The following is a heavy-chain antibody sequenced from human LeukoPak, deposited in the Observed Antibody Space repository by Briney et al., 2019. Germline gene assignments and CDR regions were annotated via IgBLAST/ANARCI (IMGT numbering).Heavy chain of an antibody. CDR3: TRPSYSGYDQRPIDY. V-gene: IGHV3-49*04. J-gene: IGHJ4*02. CDR1: GFTFGDYA. CDR2: IRSKAYGGTT. Sequence: GGSLRLSCTASGFTFGDYAMSRVRQAPGKGLEWVGFIRSKAYGGTTEYAASVKGRFTISRDDSKSIAYLQMNSLKTEDTAVYYCTRPSYSGYDQRPIDYWGQGTLVTVSS. D-gene: IGHD5-12*01.